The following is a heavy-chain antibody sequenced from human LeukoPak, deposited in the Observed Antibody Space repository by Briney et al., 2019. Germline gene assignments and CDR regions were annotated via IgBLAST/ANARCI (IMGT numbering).Heavy chain of an antibody. V-gene: IGHV3-9*01. CDR1: GFTFYDYA. CDR2: ISWNSGSI. D-gene: IGHD6-13*01. CDR3: AKDMSVISSWYGGAFDI. Sequence: GGSLRLSCAACGFTFYDYAVQGVRHARGKGGEGGSGISWNSGSIVYADSVKGRFTISRDNAKNSLYLQLNSLRAEDTALYYCAKDMSVISSWYGGAFDIWGQGTMVTVSS. J-gene: IGHJ3*02.